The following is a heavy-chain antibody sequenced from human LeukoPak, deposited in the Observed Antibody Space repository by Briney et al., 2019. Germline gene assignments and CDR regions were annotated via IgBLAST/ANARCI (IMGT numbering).Heavy chain of an antibody. V-gene: IGHV1-69*05. CDR3: ARDQSSSGHAFDI. J-gene: IGHJ3*02. D-gene: IGHD3-22*01. CDR2: IIPIFGTA. Sequence: SVKVSCKASGYTFTSYAMNWVRQAPGQGLEWMGGIIPIFGTANYAQKFQGRVTITTDESTSTAYMELSSLRSEDTAVYYCARDQSSSGHAFDIWGQGTMVTVSS. CDR1: GYTFTSYA.